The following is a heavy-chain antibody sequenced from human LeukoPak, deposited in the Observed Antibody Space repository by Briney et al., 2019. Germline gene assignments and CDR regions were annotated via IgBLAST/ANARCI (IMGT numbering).Heavy chain of an antibody. CDR3: AIAAAGPPPYYYYYMDV. CDR2: IIPIFGTA. CDR1: GYTFTSYY. D-gene: IGHD6-13*01. J-gene: IGHJ6*03. V-gene: IGHV1-69*13. Sequence: SVKVSCKASGYTFTSYYMHWVRQAPGQGLEWMGGIIPIFGTANYAQKFQGRVTITADESTSTAYMELSSLRSEDTAVYYCAIAAAGPPPYYYYYMDVWGKGTTVTVSS.